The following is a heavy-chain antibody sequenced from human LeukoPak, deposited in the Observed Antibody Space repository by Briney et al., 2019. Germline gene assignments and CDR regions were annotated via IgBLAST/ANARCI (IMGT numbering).Heavy chain of an antibody. CDR1: GGSISSGSYY. D-gene: IGHD6-19*01. V-gene: IGHV4-61*02. J-gene: IGHJ4*02. CDR3: ARAAARVSGWYT. Sequence: SQTLSLTCTVSGGSISSGSYYWSWIRQPAGKGLEWIGRIYTSGSTNYNPSLKSRVTISVDTSKNQFSLKLSSVTAADTAVYYCARAAARVSGWYTWGQGTLVTVSS. CDR2: IYTSGST.